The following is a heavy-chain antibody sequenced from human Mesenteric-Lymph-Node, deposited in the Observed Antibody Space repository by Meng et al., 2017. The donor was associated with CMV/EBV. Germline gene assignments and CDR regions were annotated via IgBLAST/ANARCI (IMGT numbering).Heavy chain of an antibody. CDR3: AQYCTGVTCSLRAFEY. CDR2: IYGPDNA. CDR1: GFIFANKA. V-gene: IGHV3-23*03. D-gene: IGHD2-8*02. Sequence: GGSLRLSCAASGFIFANKAMAWVRLAPGKGMEWVSLIYGPDNAYYGDSVKGRFTTSRDNSKDTLFLQMNSLRVEDTAVYFCAQYCTGVTCSLRAFEYWGPGTLVTVSS. J-gene: IGHJ4*02.